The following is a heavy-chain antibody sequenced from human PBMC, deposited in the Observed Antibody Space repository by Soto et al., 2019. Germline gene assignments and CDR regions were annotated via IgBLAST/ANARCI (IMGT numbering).Heavy chain of an antibody. CDR3: ARDLTGDPNY. J-gene: IGHJ4*02. Sequence: QVQLVQSGAEVKKPGASVNVSCEASGYTFTGSSIHWVRQAPGQGLEWMGYINPNSGGTIFAQKVQGRVTMTRDTSISTAYMELSRVASDDTAVYYCARDLTGDPNYCGQGTLVTVSS. CDR1: GYTFTGSS. V-gene: IGHV1-2*02. D-gene: IGHD7-27*01. CDR2: INPNSGGT.